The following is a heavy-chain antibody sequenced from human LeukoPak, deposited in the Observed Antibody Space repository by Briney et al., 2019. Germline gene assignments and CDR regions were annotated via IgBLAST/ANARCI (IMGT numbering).Heavy chain of an antibody. V-gene: IGHV4-59*03. CDR3: AGLVRTFMWAYFPS. CDR1: GLSMTSYY. Sequence: PSETLSLTCTVSGLSMTSYYWSWVRQTPDKGLEWIGYIFYSGSTNYNPSFKSRITMSVDTSKNQFSLNLSSVTAADTAIYYCAGLVRTFMWAYFPSWGQGTLVTVSS. CDR2: IFYSGST. J-gene: IGHJ5*02. D-gene: IGHD2/OR15-2a*01.